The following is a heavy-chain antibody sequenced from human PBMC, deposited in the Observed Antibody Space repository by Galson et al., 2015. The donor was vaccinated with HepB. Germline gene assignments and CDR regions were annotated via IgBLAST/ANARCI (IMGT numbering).Heavy chain of an antibody. V-gene: IGHV3-23*01. Sequence: SLRLSCAASGFTFSSYAMSWVRQAPGKGLEWVSAISGSGGSTYYADSVKGRFTISRDNSKNTLYLQMNSLRAEDTAVYYCAKDPVYSSSSADYWGQGTLVTVSS. D-gene: IGHD6-6*01. CDR3: AKDPVYSSSSADY. J-gene: IGHJ4*02. CDR2: ISGSGGST. CDR1: GFTFSSYA.